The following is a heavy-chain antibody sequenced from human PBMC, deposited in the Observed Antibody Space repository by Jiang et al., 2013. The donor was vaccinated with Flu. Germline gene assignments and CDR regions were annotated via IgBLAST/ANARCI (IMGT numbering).Heavy chain of an antibody. D-gene: IGHD3-16*01. CDR3: ASGQSWGGKHDY. J-gene: IGHJ4*02. V-gene: IGHV5-51*01. Sequence: KYSPSFEGRVTISADKSISTAYLQWSSLKASDTAMYYCASGQSWGGKHDYWGQGTLVTVSS.